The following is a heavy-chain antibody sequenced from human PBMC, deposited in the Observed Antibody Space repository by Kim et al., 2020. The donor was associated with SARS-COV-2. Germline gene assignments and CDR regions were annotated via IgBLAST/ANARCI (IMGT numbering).Heavy chain of an antibody. J-gene: IGHJ5*02. Sequence: SETLSLTCIVSTGSMYTNNYYWAWIRQPPGKGLEWIGSIHYSGSTYYNPSLKSRVTISIDTSKKQFSLKLSSVTATDTAVYYCARHESGSSVWFDPWGQG. V-gene: IGHV4-39*01. CDR2: IHYSGST. CDR3: ARHESGSSVWFDP. CDR1: TGSMYTNNYY. D-gene: IGHD6-6*01.